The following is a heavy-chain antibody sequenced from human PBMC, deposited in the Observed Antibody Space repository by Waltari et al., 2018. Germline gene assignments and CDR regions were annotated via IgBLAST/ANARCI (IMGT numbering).Heavy chain of an antibody. D-gene: IGHD6-19*01. CDR1: EFTVSSNY. CDR3: ARGGSSGWHNFDY. J-gene: IGHJ4*02. V-gene: IGHV3-53*01. Sequence: EVQLVESGGGLIQPGGSLRLSCAASEFTVSSNYMSWVRQAPGKGLEWGSVIYIGGSTNYADSVKGRFSISRDNVKNTLYLQMNSLRAEDTAVYYCARGGSSGWHNFDYWGQGTLVTVSS. CDR2: IYIGGST.